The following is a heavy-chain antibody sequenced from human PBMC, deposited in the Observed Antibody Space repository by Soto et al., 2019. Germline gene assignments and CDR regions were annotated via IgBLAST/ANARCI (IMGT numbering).Heavy chain of an antibody. CDR1: GGTFSSYT. Sequence: GASVKVSCKASGGTFSSYTISWVRQAPGQGLEWMGRIIPILGIANYAQKFQGRVTITADKSTSTAYMELSSLRSEDTAVYYCARLDCSSTSCYALWGMDVWGQGTTVTVS. CDR3: ARLDCSSTSCYALWGMDV. CDR2: IIPILGIA. V-gene: IGHV1-69*02. D-gene: IGHD2-2*01. J-gene: IGHJ6*02.